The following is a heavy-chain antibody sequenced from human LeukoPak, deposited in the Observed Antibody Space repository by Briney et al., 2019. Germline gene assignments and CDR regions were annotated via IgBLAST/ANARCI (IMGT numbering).Heavy chain of an antibody. J-gene: IGHJ4*02. V-gene: IGHV3-11*01. CDR1: EFTFSDYY. Sequence: GGSLRLSCAASEFTFSDYYMSWIRQAPGKGLEWVSYISSSGSTIYYADSVKGRFTISRDNAKNSLYLQMNSLRAEDTAVYYCAGYQGSVTVVTPSPLDYWGQGTLVTVSS. CDR3: AGYQGSVTVVTPSPLDY. CDR2: ISSSGSTI. D-gene: IGHD4-23*01.